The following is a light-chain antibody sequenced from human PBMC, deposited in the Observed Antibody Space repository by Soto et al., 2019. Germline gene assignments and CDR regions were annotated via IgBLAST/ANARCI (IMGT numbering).Light chain of an antibody. CDR1: QSIRSD. Sequence: EEVMTQSPATLYVSPGERATLSCRASQSIRSDLAWYQQRPGQAPRLLIYGASTRATGIPARFSGSGSGTDFTLTISSLDSEDFAVYYCQQYHNWPLAFGGGTKVEIK. J-gene: IGKJ4*01. CDR2: GAS. V-gene: IGKV3-15*01. CDR3: QQYHNWPLA.